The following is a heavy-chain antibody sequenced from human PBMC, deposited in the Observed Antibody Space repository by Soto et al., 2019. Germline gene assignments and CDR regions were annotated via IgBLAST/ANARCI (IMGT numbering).Heavy chain of an antibody. V-gene: IGHV3-23*01. CDR1: GFTFSSYA. J-gene: IGHJ4*02. Sequence: GGSLRLSCAASGFTFSSYAMNWVRQAPGKGLEWVSVISGSGGSTYYADSVKGRFTISRDNSKNALYLQMNSLRAEDTAVYYCASRSSGWYFDYWGQGTLVTV. CDR2: ISGSGGST. D-gene: IGHD6-19*01. CDR3: ASRSSGWYFDY.